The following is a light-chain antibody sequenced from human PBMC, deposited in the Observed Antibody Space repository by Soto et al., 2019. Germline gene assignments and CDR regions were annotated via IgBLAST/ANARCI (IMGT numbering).Light chain of an antibody. CDR1: QSLLYSSNNKAY. V-gene: IGKV4-1*01. CDR3: QQYYSAPRA. Sequence: DIVMTQSPESLAVSLGERATINCKSSQSLLYSSNNKAYLAWYQQKAGQPPKLLIYWASNGELGVPDRFPGSGSRTDFTLTILSLQAEDVAVYYCQQYYSAPRAFGQGTKVEVK. CDR2: WAS. J-gene: IGKJ1*01.